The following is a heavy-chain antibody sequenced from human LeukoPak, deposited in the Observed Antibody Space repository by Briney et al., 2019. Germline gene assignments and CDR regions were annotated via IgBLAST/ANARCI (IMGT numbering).Heavy chain of an antibody. CDR2: INSDGSST. D-gene: IGHD3-16*02. J-gene: IGHJ5*02. V-gene: IGHV3-74*01. CDR3: ARGRYDYVWGSYRFNWFDP. Sequence: GGSLRLSCAASGFTFSSYWMHWVRQAPGKGLVWVSRINSDGSSTSYADSVKGRFTISRDNAKNTLYLQMNSLRAKDTAVYYCARGRYDYVWGSYRFNWFDPWGQGTLVTVSS. CDR1: GFTFSSYW.